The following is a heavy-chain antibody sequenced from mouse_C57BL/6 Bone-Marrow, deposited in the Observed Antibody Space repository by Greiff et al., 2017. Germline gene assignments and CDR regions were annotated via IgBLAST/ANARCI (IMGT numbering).Heavy chain of an antibody. CDR2: IYPGDGDT. CDR1: GYAFSSSW. Sequence: LQESGPELVKPGASVKISCKASGYAFSSSWMNWVKQRPGKGLEWIGRIYPGDGDTNYNGKFKGKATLTADKSSSTAYMQLSSLTSEDSAVYFCARSLLDWFAYWGQGTLVTVSA. J-gene: IGHJ3*01. D-gene: IGHD2-3*01. V-gene: IGHV1-82*01. CDR3: ARSLLDWFAY.